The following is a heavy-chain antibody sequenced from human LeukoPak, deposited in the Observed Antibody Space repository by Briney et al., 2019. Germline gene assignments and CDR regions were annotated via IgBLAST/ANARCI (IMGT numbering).Heavy chain of an antibody. CDR1: GFTFNSYW. J-gene: IGHJ4*02. D-gene: IGHD3-22*01. CDR3: ARGGHYDSSGP. Sequence: PGGSLRLSCAASGFTFNSYWMHWVRQAPGKGLVWVSRINIDGRSTDYADSVKGRFTISRDNAKNSLYLQMNSLRAEDTAVYYCARGGHYDSSGPWGQGTLVTVSS. CDR2: INIDGRST. V-gene: IGHV3-74*01.